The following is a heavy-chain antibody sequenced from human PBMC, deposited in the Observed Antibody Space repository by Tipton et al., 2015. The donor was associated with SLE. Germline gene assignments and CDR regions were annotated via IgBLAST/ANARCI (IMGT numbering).Heavy chain of an antibody. CDR3: ARGLSGVDY. D-gene: IGHD3-16*02. CDR1: GGSFSGYY. V-gene: IGHV4-34*01. CDR2: INHSGST. J-gene: IGHJ4*02. Sequence: TLSLTCAVYGGSFSGYYWSWIRQPPGKGLEWIGEINHSGSTNYNPSLKSRVTISVDKSKNQFSLKLSSVTAADTAVYYCARGLSGVDYWGQGTLVTVSS.